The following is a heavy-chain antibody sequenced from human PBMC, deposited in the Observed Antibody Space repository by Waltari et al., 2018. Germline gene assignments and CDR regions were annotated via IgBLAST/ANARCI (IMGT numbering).Heavy chain of an antibody. CDR2: IDPSDSYI. D-gene: IGHD3-3*02. J-gene: IGHJ4*02. Sequence: EVQFVQSGAEVNKPGESLRISCQVSGYLFSNYWISWVGQRPGKGLEWMGRIDPSDSYIDYSPSFEGHVTISTDRSITTAYLQWSSLRASDSAMYYCARHISGNRYAIDYWGQGTLVTVSS. CDR3: ARHISGNRYAIDY. V-gene: IGHV5-10-1*03. CDR1: GYLFSNYW.